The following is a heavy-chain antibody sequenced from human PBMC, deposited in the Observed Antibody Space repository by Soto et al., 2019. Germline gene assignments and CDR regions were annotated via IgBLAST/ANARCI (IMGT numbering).Heavy chain of an antibody. CDR2: IIPILGIA. CDR3: AEGNDYGDERGVY. D-gene: IGHD4-17*01. CDR1: GGTFSSYT. V-gene: IGHV1-69*02. J-gene: IGHJ4*02. Sequence: QVQLVQSGAEVKKPGSSVKVSCKASGGTFSSYTISWVRQAPGQGLEWMGRIIPILGIANYAQKFQGRVTITADKSTSTAYMELSSLRSEDTAVYYCAEGNDYGDERGVYWGKGTLVTVSS.